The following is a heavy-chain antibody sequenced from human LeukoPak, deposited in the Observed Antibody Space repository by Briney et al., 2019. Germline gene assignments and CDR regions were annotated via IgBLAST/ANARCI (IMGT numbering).Heavy chain of an antibody. V-gene: IGHV3-30*02. CDR2: IHYDGNNK. D-gene: IGHD4-11*01. Sequence: GGSLRLSCAASGFTFSNYGMHWVRQAPGKGLEWVAFIHYDGNNKYYADSVTGRFTISRDNPKNTLYLQMNSLRAEDTAVYYCAKEGAYSNYADYWGQGTLVTVSS. CDR1: GFTFSNYG. J-gene: IGHJ4*02. CDR3: AKEGAYSNYADY.